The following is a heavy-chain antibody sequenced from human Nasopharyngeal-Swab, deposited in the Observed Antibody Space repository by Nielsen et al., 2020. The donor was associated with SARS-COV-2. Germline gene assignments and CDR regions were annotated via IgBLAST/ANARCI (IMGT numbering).Heavy chain of an antibody. Sequence: SETLSLTCTVADASIRSSSFSWGWIRQPPGKGLECIAHIYPSGSTNYNPSLRSRVTISIDTSKKQFSLNLHYGTAADTAVYYCARLDSRSSGDYWGQGSLVTVSS. D-gene: IGHD6-6*01. CDR1: DASIRSSSFS. J-gene: IGHJ4*02. CDR3: ARLDSRSSGDY. V-gene: IGHV4-39*01. CDR2: IYPSGST.